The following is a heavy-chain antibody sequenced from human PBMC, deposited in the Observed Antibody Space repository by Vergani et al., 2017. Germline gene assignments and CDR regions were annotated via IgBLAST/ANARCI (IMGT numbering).Heavy chain of an antibody. CDR3: ARGIVVPAAPPFGYYYYYMDV. V-gene: IGHV3-11*01. D-gene: IGHD2-2*01. CDR2: ISSSGSTI. J-gene: IGHJ6*03. Sequence: VQLVESGGGLVQPGRSLRLSCAASGFTFSDYYMSWIRQAPGKGLEWVSYISSSGSTIYYADSVKGRFTISRDNAKNSLYLQMNSLRTEDTAVYYCARGIVVPAAPPFGYYYYYMDVWGKGTTVTVSS. CDR1: GFTFSDYY.